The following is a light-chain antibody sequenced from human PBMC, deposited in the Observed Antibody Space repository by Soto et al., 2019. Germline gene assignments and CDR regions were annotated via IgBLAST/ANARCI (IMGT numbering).Light chain of an antibody. Sequence: EIVMTQSPATLSVSPGERATLSCRASQSVSSNLAWYQQKPGQAPRLLIYGASTRATGIPARFSGSGSGTEFTLTISSLQSEDFADYYCQQYNNLPPLTFGGGTKVEIK. J-gene: IGKJ4*01. CDR2: GAS. CDR1: QSVSSN. V-gene: IGKV3-15*01. CDR3: QQYNNLPPLT.